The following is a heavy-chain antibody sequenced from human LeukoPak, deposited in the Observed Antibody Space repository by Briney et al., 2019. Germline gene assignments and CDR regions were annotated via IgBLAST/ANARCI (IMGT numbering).Heavy chain of an antibody. CDR1: GGSISSGDYY. CDR2: IYYSGST. D-gene: IGHD6-13*01. V-gene: IGHV4-30-4*01. Sequence: PSETLSLTCTVSGGSISSGDYYWSWIRQPPGKGLEWIGYIYYSGSTYYNPSLKSRVTISVDTSKNQFSLKLSSVAAADTAVYYCARIGIAAAGNWVDYWGQGTLVTVSS. J-gene: IGHJ4*02. CDR3: ARIGIAAAGNWVDY.